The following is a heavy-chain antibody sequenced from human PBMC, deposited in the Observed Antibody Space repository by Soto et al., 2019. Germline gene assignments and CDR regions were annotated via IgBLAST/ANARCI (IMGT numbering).Heavy chain of an antibody. D-gene: IGHD1-26*01. CDR1: GFSLSKARMG. V-gene: IGHV2-26*01. CDR3: ARALREGLPIYYFDS. CDR2: IFWNDER. Sequence: QVTLKESGPVLVKPTETLTLTCSVSGFSLSKARMGVSWIRQPPGKALEWLAHIFWNDERSYNTSLKSRLTISRDTSKSQVLLTMTNVDPVDTGTYFCARALREGLPIYYFDSWGQGTLVTVSS. J-gene: IGHJ4*02.